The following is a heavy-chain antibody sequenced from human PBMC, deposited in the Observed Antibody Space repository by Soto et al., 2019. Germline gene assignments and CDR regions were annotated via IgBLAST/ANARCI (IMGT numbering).Heavy chain of an antibody. V-gene: IGHV3-21*01. CDR3: ARDQLIAVAGFDAFDI. J-gene: IGHJ3*02. CDR1: GFTFSSYS. Sequence: PGGSLRLSCAASGFTFSSYSMNWVRQAPGKGLEWVSSISSSSSYIYYADSVKGRFTISRDNAKNSLYLQMNSLRAEDTAVYYCARDQLIAVAGFDAFDIWGQGTMVTVSS. D-gene: IGHD6-19*01. CDR2: ISSSSSYI.